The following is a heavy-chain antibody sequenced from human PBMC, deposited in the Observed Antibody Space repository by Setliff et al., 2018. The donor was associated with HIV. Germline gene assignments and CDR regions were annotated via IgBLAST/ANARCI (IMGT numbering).Heavy chain of an antibody. J-gene: IGHJ4*02. Sequence: PSETLSLICTVTGGSISSGGFYWTWIRQHPGKGLEWIGYIYNTGSTYHSPSLESRVTISVDTSKNQFSLKLSSVTAADTAVYYCARGLSFYDPGGFDYWGQGTLVTVSS. CDR1: GGSISSGGFY. V-gene: IGHV4-31*03. D-gene: IGHD3-22*01. CDR2: IYNTGST. CDR3: ARGLSFYDPGGFDY.